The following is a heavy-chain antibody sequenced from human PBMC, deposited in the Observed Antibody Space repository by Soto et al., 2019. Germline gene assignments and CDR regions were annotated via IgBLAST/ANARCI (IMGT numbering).Heavy chain of an antibody. J-gene: IGHJ5*02. CDR2: ISVNNGNT. V-gene: IGHV1-18*04. D-gene: IGHD3-3*01. CDR3: ATSYDSGFDP. Sequence: ASVKVSCKASGYSFSSYGISWVRQAPGQGLDWMGWISVNNGNTDYAPKFQGRVTMTTDTSTSTAYMELRSLGSDDTAVYYCATSYDSGFDPWGQGILVTVSS. CDR1: GYSFSSYG.